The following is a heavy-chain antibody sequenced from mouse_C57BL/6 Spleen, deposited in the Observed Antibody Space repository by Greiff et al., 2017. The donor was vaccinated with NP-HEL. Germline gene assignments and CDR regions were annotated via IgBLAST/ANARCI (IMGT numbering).Heavy chain of an antibody. D-gene: IGHD2-3*01. CDR3: TEGYYADYFDY. CDR2: IDPETGGT. J-gene: IGHJ2*01. Sequence: VQLVESGAELVRPGASVTLSCKASGYTFTDYEMHWVKQTPVHGLEWIGAIDPETGGTAYNQKFKGKAILTADKSSSTAYMELRSLTSEDSAVYYCTEGYYADYFDYWGQGTTLTVSS. V-gene: IGHV1-15*01. CDR1: GYTFTDYE.